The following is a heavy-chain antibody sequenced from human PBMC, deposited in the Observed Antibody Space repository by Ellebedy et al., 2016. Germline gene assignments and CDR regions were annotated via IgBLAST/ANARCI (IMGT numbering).Heavy chain of an antibody. CDR2: VTGSGVTT. CDR3: AKDHGACVAAAGTCGFDY. V-gene: IGHV3-23*01. D-gene: IGHD6-13*01. CDR1: SFTFRNYA. J-gene: IGHJ4*02. Sequence: GESLKISXAASSFTFRNYAMTWVRQAPGRGLEWISSVTGSGVTTYYAASVQGRFTVSRDNSKNTLYLQMNSLRAEDTAVYYCAKDHGACVAAAGTCGFDYWGQGTLVTVSS.